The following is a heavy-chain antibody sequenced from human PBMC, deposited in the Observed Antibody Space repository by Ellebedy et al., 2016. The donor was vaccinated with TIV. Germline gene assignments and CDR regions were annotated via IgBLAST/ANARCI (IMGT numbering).Heavy chain of an antibody. J-gene: IGHJ4*02. D-gene: IGHD3-16*01. CDR3: TRDGGAIDY. CDR2: ISSSSNTI. V-gene: IGHV3-48*02. Sequence: PGGSLRLSCAASGFTFSSYSMNWVRQAPGKGLEWVSYISSSSNTIYYADSVKGRFTISRDNAKNSLYLQMSSLKDEDTAVYYCTRDGGAIDYWGQGTLVTVSS. CDR1: GFTFSSYS.